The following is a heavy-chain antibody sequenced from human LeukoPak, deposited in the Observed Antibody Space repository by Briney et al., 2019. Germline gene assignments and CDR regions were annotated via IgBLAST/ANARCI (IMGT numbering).Heavy chain of an antibody. J-gene: IGHJ4*02. V-gene: IGHV3-20*04. D-gene: IGHD6-13*01. CDR3: ARGKDQVYSSSWYYFDY. Sequence: GGSLRLSCAASGFTFDGYGMSWVRQAPGKGLEWVSGINWNGGSTGYADSVKGRFTISRDNAKNSLYLQMNSLRAEDTALYYCARGKDQVYSSSWYYFDYWGQGTLVTVSS. CDR1: GFTFDGYG. CDR2: INWNGGST.